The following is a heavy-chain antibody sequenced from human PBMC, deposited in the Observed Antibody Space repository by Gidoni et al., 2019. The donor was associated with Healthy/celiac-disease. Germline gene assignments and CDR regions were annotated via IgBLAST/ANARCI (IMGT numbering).Heavy chain of an antibody. V-gene: IGHV5-51*01. CDR1: GYSFTSYW. D-gene: IGHD2-15*01. CDR2: IYPGDSDT. CDR3: ARRRSSGGYCSGGSCYGSFDY. J-gene: IGHJ4*02. Sequence: EMQLVQSGAEVKKPGESLKISCKGSGYSFTSYWIGWVRQMPGKGLEWMGIIYPGDSDTRYSPSFQGQVTISADKSISTAYLQWSSLKASDTAMYYCARRRSSGGYCSGGSCYGSFDYWGQGTLVTVSS.